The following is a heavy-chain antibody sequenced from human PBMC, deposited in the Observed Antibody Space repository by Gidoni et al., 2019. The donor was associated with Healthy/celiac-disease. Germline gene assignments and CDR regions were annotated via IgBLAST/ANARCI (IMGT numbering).Heavy chain of an antibody. CDR2: IYYSGST. CDR3: ARALDYGDHVWFDP. D-gene: IGHD4-17*01. Sequence: QVQLQESGPGLVKPSQTLSLTCTVSGGSISSGGYYWSWIRQHPGKGLEWIGYIYYSGSTYYNPSLKSRVTISVDTSKNQFSLKLSSVTAADTAVYYCARALDYGDHVWFDPWGQGTLVTVSS. V-gene: IGHV4-31*03. J-gene: IGHJ5*02. CDR1: GGSISSGGYY.